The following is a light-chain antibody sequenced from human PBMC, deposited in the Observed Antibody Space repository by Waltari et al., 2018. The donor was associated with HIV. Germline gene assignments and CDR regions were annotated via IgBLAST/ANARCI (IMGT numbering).Light chain of an antibody. CDR2: EAN. V-gene: IGLV2-23*01. Sequence: QSALTQPASVSGSPGQSITISCTGSSSDVGGYNLVSWYQQHPGKAPKVMIYEANKRPSGVSSRFSGSKSGNTASLTISGLRAEDEADYYCCSYAGRSAVVFGGGTELTVL. CDR1: SSDVGGYNL. J-gene: IGLJ2*01. CDR3: CSYAGRSAVV.